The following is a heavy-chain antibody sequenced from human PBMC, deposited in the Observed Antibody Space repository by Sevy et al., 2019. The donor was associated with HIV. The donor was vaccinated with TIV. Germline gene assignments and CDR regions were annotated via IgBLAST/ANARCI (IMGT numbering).Heavy chain of an antibody. CDR3: ARDNSAAMVPQYYYYGMDV. V-gene: IGHV1-18*01. Sequence: ASVKVSCKASGYTFTSYGISWVRQAPGQGLEWMGWISAYNGNTNYAQTLQGRVTMTTDTSTSTAYMELRSLRSDDTAVYYCARDNSAAMVPQYYYYGMDVWGQGTTVTVSS. CDR2: ISAYNGNT. D-gene: IGHD5-18*01. J-gene: IGHJ6*02. CDR1: GYTFTSYG.